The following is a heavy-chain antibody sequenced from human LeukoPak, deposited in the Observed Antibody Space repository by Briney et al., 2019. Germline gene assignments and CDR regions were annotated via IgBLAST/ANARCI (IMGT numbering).Heavy chain of an antibody. V-gene: IGHV3-21*01. Sequence: GGSLRLSCAASGFTFSSHAMSWVRQAPGKGLEWVSSISSSSSYIYYADSVKGRFTISRDNAKNSLYLQMNSLRAEDTAVYYCARERDATYGDYEGTFDYWGQGTLVTVSS. CDR2: ISSSSSYI. D-gene: IGHD4-17*01. CDR3: ARERDATYGDYEGTFDY. J-gene: IGHJ4*02. CDR1: GFTFSSHA.